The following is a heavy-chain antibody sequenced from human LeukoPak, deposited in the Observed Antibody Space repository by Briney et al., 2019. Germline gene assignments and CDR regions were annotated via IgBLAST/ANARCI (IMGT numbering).Heavy chain of an antibody. CDR1: GFTFSNYA. Sequence: GGSLRLSCAASGFTFSNYALSWVRQAPGKGLEWVSAISGNGAGTYYADSVKGRFTISRDNSKNTVYLQMNSLRAEDTAVYYCAKVGGGPYSNLFDCWGQGTLATVYS. V-gene: IGHV3-23*01. CDR2: ISGNGAGT. CDR3: AKVGGGPYSNLFDC. D-gene: IGHD4-11*01. J-gene: IGHJ4*02.